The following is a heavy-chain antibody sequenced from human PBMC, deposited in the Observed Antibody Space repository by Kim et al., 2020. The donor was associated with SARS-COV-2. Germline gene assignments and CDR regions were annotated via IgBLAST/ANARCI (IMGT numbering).Heavy chain of an antibody. V-gene: IGHV3-74*01. CDR1: GFTFSAYW. CDR3: ARDLDWILYDY. CDR2: IKTDGSTK. Sequence: GGSLRLSCAASGFTFSAYWMHWVRQAPGKGLVWVSRIKTDGSTKIYADSVKGRFTISRDNAKNTLYLHMNSLRAEDTAVYYCARDLDWILYDYWGQGTLVTVSS. D-gene: IGHD3-3*01. J-gene: IGHJ4*02.